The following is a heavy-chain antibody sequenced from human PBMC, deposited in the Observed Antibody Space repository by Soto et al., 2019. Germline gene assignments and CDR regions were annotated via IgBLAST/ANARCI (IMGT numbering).Heavy chain of an antibody. CDR1: GGSISSSSYY. V-gene: IGHV4-39*01. CDR3: ASILWFGELMLDY. J-gene: IGHJ4*02. D-gene: IGHD3-10*01. CDR2: IYYSGST. Sequence: SETLSLTCTVSGGSISSSSYYWGWIRQPPGKGLEWIGSIYYSGSTYYNPSLKSRVTISVDTSKNQFSLKLSSVTAADTAVYYCASILWFGELMLDYWGQGTLVTVSS.